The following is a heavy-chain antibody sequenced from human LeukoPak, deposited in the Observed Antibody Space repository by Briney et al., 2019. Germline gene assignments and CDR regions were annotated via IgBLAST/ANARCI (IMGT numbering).Heavy chain of an antibody. CDR1: GGTFSSYA. V-gene: IGHV1-69*13. Sequence: ASVKVSFKASGGTFSSYAISWVRQAPGQGLEWMGGIIPIFGTANYAQKFQGRVTITADESTSTAYMELSSLRSEDTAVYYCARDYRPYCSGGSYYSPTSWGQGTLVTVSS. J-gene: IGHJ5*02. CDR2: IIPIFGTA. D-gene: IGHD2-15*01. CDR3: ARDYRPYCSGGSYYSPTS.